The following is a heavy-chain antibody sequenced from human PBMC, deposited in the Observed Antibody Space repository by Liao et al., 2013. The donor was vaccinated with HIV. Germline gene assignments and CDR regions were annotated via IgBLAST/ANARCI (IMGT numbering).Heavy chain of an antibody. D-gene: IGHD3-3*01. Sequence: QVQLQQWGAGLLKPSETLSLTCGVYGGSFSDYYWSWIRQSPGKGLEWIGEIDHSGSSNYNPSLKSRVSISVDTSKNQFSLKLSSVTAADTAMYYCARMGTSTEYYDMWSGYYSHVQQGTHFDHWGQGTLVTVSS. CDR2: IDHSGSS. J-gene: IGHJ4*02. V-gene: IGHV4-34*01. CDR1: GGSFSDYY. CDR3: ARMGTSTEYYDMWSGYYSHVQQGTHFDH.